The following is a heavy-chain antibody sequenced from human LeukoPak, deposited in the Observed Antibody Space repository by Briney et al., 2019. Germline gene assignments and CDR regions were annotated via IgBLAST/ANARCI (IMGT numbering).Heavy chain of an antibody. CDR1: GFTFSSYS. V-gene: IGHV3-48*01. D-gene: IGHD6-13*01. Sequence: PGGSLRLSCAASGFTFSSYSMNWVRQAPGKGLEWVSYISSSSSTIYYADSVKGRFTISRDNAKNSLYLQMNSLRAEDTAVYYCARDQGSSSWYGAFDIWGQGTMVTVSS. CDR2: ISSSSSTI. CDR3: ARDQGSSSWYGAFDI. J-gene: IGHJ3*02.